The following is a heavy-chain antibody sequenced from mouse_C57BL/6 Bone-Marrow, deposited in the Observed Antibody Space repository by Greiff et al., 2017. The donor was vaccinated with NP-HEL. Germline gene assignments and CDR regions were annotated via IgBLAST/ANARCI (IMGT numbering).Heavy chain of an antibody. D-gene: IGHD2-4*01. Sequence: EVKVVESVAELVRPGASVKLSCKASGFNIKNTYMHWVKQRPEQGLEWIGRIDPANGNTKYAPKFQGKATITADTASTTSYLQLSSLTSEDTAISYCARWGLREGFDYWGQGTTLTVSS. CDR3: ARWGLREGFDY. V-gene: IGHV14-3*01. J-gene: IGHJ2*01. CDR2: IDPANGNT. CDR1: GFNIKNTY.